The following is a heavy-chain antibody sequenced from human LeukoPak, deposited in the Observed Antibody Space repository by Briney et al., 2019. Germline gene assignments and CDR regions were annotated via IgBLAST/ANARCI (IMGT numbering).Heavy chain of an antibody. CDR3: TREGSGLRYFDWNSGLRGYAFDV. D-gene: IGHD3-9*01. J-gene: IGHJ3*01. V-gene: IGHV3-49*03. CDR1: GFTFGDYA. Sequence: PGGSLRLSCTASGFTFGDYAMSWFRQAPGKGLEWVGFIRSKAYGGTTEHAASVKGRFTISRDDSKSIAYLQMNSLKTEDTAVYYCTREGSGLRYFDWNSGLRGYAFDVWGQGTMVTVSS. CDR2: IRSKAYGGTT.